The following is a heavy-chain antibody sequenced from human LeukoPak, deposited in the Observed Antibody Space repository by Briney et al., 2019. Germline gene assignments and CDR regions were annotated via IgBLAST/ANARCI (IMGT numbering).Heavy chain of an antibody. CDR2: IYYSGST. J-gene: IGHJ5*02. V-gene: IGHV4-59*01. Sequence: PSETLSLTCTVSGGSISSYYWSWIRQPPGKGLEWIGYIYYSGSTNYNPSLKSRVTISVDTSKNQFSLELSSVTAADTAVYYCARDLGSPGDHWGQGTLVTVSS. D-gene: IGHD6-13*01. CDR1: GGSISSYY. CDR3: ARDLGSPGDH.